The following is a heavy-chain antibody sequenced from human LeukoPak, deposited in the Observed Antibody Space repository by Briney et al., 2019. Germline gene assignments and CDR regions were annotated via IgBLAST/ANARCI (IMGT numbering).Heavy chain of an antibody. CDR2: MNPNSGNT. Sequence: GASVKVSCTASGYTFTSYDINWVRQATGQGLEWMGWMNPNSGNTGYAQKFQGRVTMTRNTSISTAYMELSSLRSEDTAVYYCARGAYYYYGMDVWGQGTTVTVSS. V-gene: IGHV1-8*01. CDR3: ARGAYYYYGMDV. CDR1: GYTFTSYD. J-gene: IGHJ6*02.